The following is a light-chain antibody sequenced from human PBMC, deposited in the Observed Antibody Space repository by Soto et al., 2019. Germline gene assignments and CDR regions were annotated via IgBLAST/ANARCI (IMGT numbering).Light chain of an antibody. Sequence: QSALTQPPSASGSPGQSVTISCTGSSNDVGDYNYVSWYQHHPGKVPKLMISEVSKRPSGVPDRFSGSKSGNTASLTVSGLQAEDEADYYCSSYAGSNNWVFGGGTQLTVL. CDR1: SNDVGDYNY. J-gene: IGLJ3*02. V-gene: IGLV2-8*01. CDR2: EVS. CDR3: SSYAGSNNWV.